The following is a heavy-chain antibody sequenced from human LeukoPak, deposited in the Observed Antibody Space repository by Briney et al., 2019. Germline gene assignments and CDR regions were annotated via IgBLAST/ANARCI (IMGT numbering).Heavy chain of an antibody. CDR3: AGSGSYYHDLGYWFDP. D-gene: IGHD3-10*01. Sequence: PSETLSLTCTVSGGSISSHYWSWIRQPAGKGLEWIGRFYSSGTTNYNPSLKSRVTMSVDTSKNQFSLKLSSVTAADTAVYYCAGSGSYYHDLGYWFDPWGQGTLVTVSS. V-gene: IGHV4-4*07. J-gene: IGHJ5*02. CDR2: FYSSGTT. CDR1: GGSISSHY.